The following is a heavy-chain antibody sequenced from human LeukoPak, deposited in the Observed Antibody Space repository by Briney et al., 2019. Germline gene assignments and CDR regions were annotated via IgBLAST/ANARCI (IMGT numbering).Heavy chain of an antibody. J-gene: IGHJ4*02. CDR1: GFTFDDYA. V-gene: IGHV3-43*02. D-gene: IGHD3-22*01. CDR2: ISGDGGST. Sequence: GGSLRLSCAASGFTFDDYAMHWVRQAPGKGLEWVSFISGDGGSTYYADSVKGRFTISRDNSKNSLYLQMNSLRTEDTALYYCAKDQTYYYDSASFDYWGQGTLVTVSS. CDR3: AKDQTYYYDSASFDY.